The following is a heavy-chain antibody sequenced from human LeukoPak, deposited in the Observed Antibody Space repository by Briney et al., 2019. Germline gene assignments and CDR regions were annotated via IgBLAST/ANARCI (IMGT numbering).Heavy chain of an antibody. V-gene: IGHV1-8*01. Sequence: GASVKVSCKASGYTFTSYDINWVRQATGQGLEWMGWMNPNSGNTGYAQKLQGRVTMTRNTSISTAYMELSRLRSDDTAVYYCARDLAYCGGDCYSDYWGQGTLVTVSS. D-gene: IGHD2-21*02. CDR3: ARDLAYCGGDCYSDY. CDR2: MNPNSGNT. CDR1: GYTFTSYD. J-gene: IGHJ4*02.